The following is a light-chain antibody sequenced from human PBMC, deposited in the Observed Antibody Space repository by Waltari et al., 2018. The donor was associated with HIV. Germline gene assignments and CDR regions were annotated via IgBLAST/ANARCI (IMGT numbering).Light chain of an antibody. V-gene: IGKV3-20*01. J-gene: IGKJ1*01. CDR3: QLYDTPARWT. Sequence: DIVLTQSPDTLSLSPGQTATLSCFTSETLDEKFLAWYQQHSGQAPRPLLYGSSIRASGVPNRFSGSVYGTEFTLTITRLEPEDFAVYYCQLYDTPARWTFGPGTKV. CDR2: GSS. CDR1: ETLDEKF.